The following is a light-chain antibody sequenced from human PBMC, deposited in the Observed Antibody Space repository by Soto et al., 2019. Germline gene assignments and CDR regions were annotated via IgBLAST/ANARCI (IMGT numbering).Light chain of an antibody. CDR1: QSVSSN. J-gene: IGKJ1*01. CDR3: QQYNNWPPMA. V-gene: IGKV3-15*01. CDR2: GAS. Sequence: EIVMTQSPATLSVSPGERATLSCRASQSVSSNLAWYQQKPGQAPRLLIYGASTRATGIPARFSGSGSGTAFTPTISSLQSEDFAVYYCQQYNNWPPMAFGQGTKVEIK.